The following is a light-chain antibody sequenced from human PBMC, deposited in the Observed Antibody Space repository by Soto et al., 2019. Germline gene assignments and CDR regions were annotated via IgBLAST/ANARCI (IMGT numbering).Light chain of an antibody. CDR3: ALYMRSGIWV. J-gene: IGLJ2*01. Sequence: QTVVTQEPSFSVSPGGTVTLTCGLSSGSVSSSYYPSWYQQTPGQAPRTLIYNTNTRSSGVPDRFSGSILGNKAALTVTGAQADDESDYYCALYMRSGIWVFGGGTKLTVL. CDR1: SGSVSSSYY. V-gene: IGLV8-61*01. CDR2: NTN.